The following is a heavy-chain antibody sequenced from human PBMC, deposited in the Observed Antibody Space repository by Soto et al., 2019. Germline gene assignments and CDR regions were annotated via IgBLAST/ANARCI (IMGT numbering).Heavy chain of an antibody. CDR1: AFTFSSYA. J-gene: IGHJ6*02. D-gene: IGHD6-13*01. CDR2: ISYDGSNK. CDR3: ARVRKAAAGTPAGMDV. V-gene: IGHV3-30-3*01. Sequence: VQLVESGGGLVQPGGSLRLSCAASAFTFSSYAMHWVRQAPGKGLEWVAVISYDGSNKYYADSVKGRFTISRDNSKNTLYLQMNSLRAEDTAVYYCARVRKAAAGTPAGMDVWGQGTTVTVSS.